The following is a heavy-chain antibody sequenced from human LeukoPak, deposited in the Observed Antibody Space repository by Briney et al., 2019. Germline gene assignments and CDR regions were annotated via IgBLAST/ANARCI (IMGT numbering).Heavy chain of an antibody. CDR3: ARMSGIAVAAIWISYFDS. V-gene: IGHV3-7*03. J-gene: IGHJ4*02. D-gene: IGHD6-19*01. Sequence: GGSLRLSCAASGFIFGAYYMTWVRQAPGKELEWVANIKQDGSEKYYVDSVKGRFTISRDNANNSLYLQMNSLRAEDTAVYYCARMSGIAVAAIWISYFDSWGQGTLVTVSS. CDR2: IKQDGSEK. CDR1: GFIFGAYY.